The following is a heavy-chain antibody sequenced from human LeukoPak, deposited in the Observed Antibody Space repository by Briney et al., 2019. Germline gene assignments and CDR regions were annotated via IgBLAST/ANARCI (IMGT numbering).Heavy chain of an antibody. V-gene: IGHV1-18*01. CDR1: GYTFTSYG. Sequence: ASVKVSCKASGYTFTSYGISWVRQAPGQGLEWMGWISAYNGNTNYAQKLQGRVTMTTDTSTSTAYMELRSLRSEDTAVYYCARGPNIVVVPAARYYFDYWGQGTLVTVSS. CDR3: ARGPNIVVVPAARYYFDY. J-gene: IGHJ4*02. D-gene: IGHD2-2*01. CDR2: ISAYNGNT.